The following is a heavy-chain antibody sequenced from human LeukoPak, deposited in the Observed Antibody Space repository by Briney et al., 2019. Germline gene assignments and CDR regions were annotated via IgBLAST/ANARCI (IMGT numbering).Heavy chain of an antibody. V-gene: IGHV3-48*01. D-gene: IGHD6-19*01. J-gene: IGHJ4*02. CDR1: GFTFSRYS. CDR3: AREGYSSGWFPFDY. Sequence: PGRSLSLSCAASGFTFSRYSMDCVRQAPGKGLEWVSYIISSSSTRYYADSVKGRFTISRDNAKNSLYLQMNSLSAEDTAVYYCAREGYSSGWFPFDYWGQGTLVTVSS. CDR2: IISSSSTR.